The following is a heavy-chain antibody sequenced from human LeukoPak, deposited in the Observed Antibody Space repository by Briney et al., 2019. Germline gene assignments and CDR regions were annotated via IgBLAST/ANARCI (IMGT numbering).Heavy chain of an antibody. D-gene: IGHD4-17*01. Sequence: SVKVSCKASGGTFSSGSINWVRQAPGQGLEWMGRIVPMPDITTYSQTFQGRVTITADKSTSTAYTELSSLTSEDTAVYYCARASDLVTTWDYFDSWGQGSLVIVSS. V-gene: IGHV1-69*02. CDR3: ARASDLVTTWDYFDS. J-gene: IGHJ4*02. CDR1: GGTFSSGS. CDR2: IVPMPDIT.